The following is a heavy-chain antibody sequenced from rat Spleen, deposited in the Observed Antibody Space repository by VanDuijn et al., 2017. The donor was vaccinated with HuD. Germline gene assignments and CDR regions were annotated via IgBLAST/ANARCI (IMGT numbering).Heavy chain of an antibody. CDR3: AKEGLYSSLDY. CDR1: GFTFSNYG. Sequence: EVQLVESGGGLVQPGRSLKLSCAASGFTFSNYGMAWVRQAPTKGLEWVAAISYDGSSTYYRDSVKGRFTISRDNAKSTLNLQMDSLRSEDTATYYCAKEGLYSSLDYWGQGVMVTVSS. V-gene: IGHV5-29*01. D-gene: IGHD1-2*01. J-gene: IGHJ2*01. CDR2: ISYDGSST.